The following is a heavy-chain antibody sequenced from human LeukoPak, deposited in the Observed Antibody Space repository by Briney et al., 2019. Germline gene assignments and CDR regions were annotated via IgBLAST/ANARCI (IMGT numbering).Heavy chain of an antibody. CDR2: ISSSSSTI. CDR1: GFTFSSYS. Sequence: GGSLRLSCAASGFTFSSYSMNWVRQAPGKGLEWVSYISSSSSTIYYADSVKGRFTISRDNAKNSLYLQMNSLRAEDTAVYYCARGVPGSYSAFDYWGQGILVTVSS. V-gene: IGHV3-48*01. D-gene: IGHD1-26*01. CDR3: ARGVPGSYSAFDY. J-gene: IGHJ4*02.